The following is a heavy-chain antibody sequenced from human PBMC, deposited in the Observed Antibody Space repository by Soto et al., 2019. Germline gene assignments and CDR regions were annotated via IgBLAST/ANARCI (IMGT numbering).Heavy chain of an antibody. V-gene: IGHV3-30-3*01. Sequence: GGSLRLSCAASGFSFRNIGMHWVRQAPGKGLEWVAIISFDGVNKNYADSVKGRFTISRDNDKNMLYLQMNSLRVEDTAVYYCARDVSPHSNPYWFATCGQGSLVTVSS. J-gene: IGHJ5*02. CDR3: ARDVSPHSNPYWFAT. D-gene: IGHD2-8*01. CDR1: GFSFRNIG. CDR2: ISFDGVNK.